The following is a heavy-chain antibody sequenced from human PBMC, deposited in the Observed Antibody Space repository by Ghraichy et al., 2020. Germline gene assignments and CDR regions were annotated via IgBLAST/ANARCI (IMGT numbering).Heavy chain of an antibody. V-gene: IGHV4-34*01. Sequence: TLSLTCAVSGASFSDYYYNWIRQPPGKGLEWIGEINHSGSTNYNPSLTSRVTMSVGTSKNHFSLKLSSVTAADTAVYYCARAGAAAGTAYYFGMDVWGQGTTVTVSS. CDR1: GASFSDYY. D-gene: IGHD6-13*01. J-gene: IGHJ6*02. CDR2: INHSGST. CDR3: ARAGAAAGTAYYFGMDV.